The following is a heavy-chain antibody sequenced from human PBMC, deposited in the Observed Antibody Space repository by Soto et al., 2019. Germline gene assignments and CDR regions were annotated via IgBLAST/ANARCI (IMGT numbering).Heavy chain of an antibody. D-gene: IGHD3-10*01. Sequence: PSETLSLTCSVSGGSISRNGYFWTWIRQHPGKGLEWIGYIYYDGRSYYTPSLKSRVIISVDTPKNQFSLNLTAVTAADTAVYYCARGTMLRGPGYYYAMDVWGQGTTVTVSS. CDR1: GGSISRNGYF. V-gene: IGHV4-31*03. CDR3: ARGTMLRGPGYYYAMDV. CDR2: IYYDGRS. J-gene: IGHJ6*02.